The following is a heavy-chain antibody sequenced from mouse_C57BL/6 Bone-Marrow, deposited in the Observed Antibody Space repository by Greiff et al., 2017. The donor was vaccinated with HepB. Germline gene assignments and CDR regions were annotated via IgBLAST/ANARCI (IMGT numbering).Heavy chain of an antibody. CDR3: ARGGPYYGSSLPWYFDV. Sequence: EVKLVESEGGLVQPGSSMKLSCTASGFTFSDYYMAWVRQVPEKGLEWVANINYDGSSTYYLDSLKSRFIISRDNAKNILYLQMSSLKSEDTATYYCARGGPYYGSSLPWYFDVWGTGTTVTVSS. CDR2: INYDGSST. CDR1: GFTFSDYY. D-gene: IGHD1-1*01. J-gene: IGHJ1*03. V-gene: IGHV5-16*01.